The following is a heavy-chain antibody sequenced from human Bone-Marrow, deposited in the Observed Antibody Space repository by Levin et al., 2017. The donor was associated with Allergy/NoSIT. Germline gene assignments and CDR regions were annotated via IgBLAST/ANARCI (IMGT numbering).Heavy chain of an antibody. CDR2: IKRDGSEE. CDR1: GFIFNNHW. CDR3: ARGGRCTGNVCPDAFDV. V-gene: IGHV3-7*01. D-gene: IGHD2-8*02. Sequence: HAGGSLRLSCAASGFIFNNHWMSWVRQAPGKGLEWVANIKRDGSEEYYVDSVKGRFTISRDNANNLLYLQMNSLRAEDMGLYFCARGGRCTGNVCPDAFDVWGQGTVVTVSS. J-gene: IGHJ3*01.